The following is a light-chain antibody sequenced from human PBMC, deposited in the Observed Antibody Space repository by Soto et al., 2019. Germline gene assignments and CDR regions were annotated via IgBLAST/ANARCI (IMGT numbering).Light chain of an antibody. CDR3: QQYNNWPLT. CDR2: GAS. CDR1: QSVSSN. J-gene: IGKJ4*01. Sequence: EIVMTXSPATLSVXXXXXATLSCRASQSVSSNLAWYQQKPGQAPRLLIYGASTRATGIPARFSGSGSGTEFTLTISSLQSEDFAVYYCQQYNNWPLTFGGGTKVEIK. V-gene: IGKV3-15*01.